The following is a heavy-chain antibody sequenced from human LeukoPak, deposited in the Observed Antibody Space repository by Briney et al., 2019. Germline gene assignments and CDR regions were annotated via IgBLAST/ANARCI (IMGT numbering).Heavy chain of an antibody. V-gene: IGHV1-18*01. CDR1: GYTFTGYG. Sequence: ASVKVSCKASGYTFTGYGISWARQAPGQGLEWMGWISAYNGNTNYAQKLQGRVTMTTDTSTSTAYMELRSLRSDDTAVYYCARAGVYPLTTDYDFWSGYYASDFDYWGQGTLVTVSS. CDR3: ARAGVYPLTTDYDFWSGYYASDFDY. D-gene: IGHD3-3*01. CDR2: ISAYNGNT. J-gene: IGHJ4*02.